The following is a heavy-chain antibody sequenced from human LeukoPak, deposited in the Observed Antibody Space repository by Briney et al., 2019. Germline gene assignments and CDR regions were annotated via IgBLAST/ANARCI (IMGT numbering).Heavy chain of an antibody. D-gene: IGHD4-23*01. CDR3: ARAPSDYGGKFVGWFAP. J-gene: IGHJ5*02. CDR1: GGSISSGGYY. Sequence: SQTLSLTCTVSGGSISSGGYYWSWIRQHPGKGLEWIGYIYYSGSTYYNPSLKSRVTISVDTSKNQFSLKLSSVTAADTAVYYCARAPSDYGGKFVGWFAPWGQGTLVTVSS. CDR2: IYYSGST. V-gene: IGHV4-31*03.